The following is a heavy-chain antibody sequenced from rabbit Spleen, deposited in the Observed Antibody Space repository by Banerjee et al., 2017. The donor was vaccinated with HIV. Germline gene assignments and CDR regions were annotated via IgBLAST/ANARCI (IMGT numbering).Heavy chain of an antibody. J-gene: IGHJ4*01. Sequence: QSLEESGGGLVQPEGSLTLTCKASGFSFSSSDYICWVRQAPGKGLEWIACINIVTGKSVYASWAKGRLIMSRTSSTTVTLQMTSLTAADTATYFCARDLVDVIGWNFNLWGPGTLVTVS. CDR3: ARDLVDVIGWNFNL. CDR1: GFSFSSSDY. CDR2: INIVTGKS. V-gene: IGHV1S40*01. D-gene: IGHD1-1*01.